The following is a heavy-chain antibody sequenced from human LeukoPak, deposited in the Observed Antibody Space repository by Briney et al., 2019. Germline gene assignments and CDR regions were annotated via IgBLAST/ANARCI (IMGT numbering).Heavy chain of an antibody. CDR1: GYTFTNYA. Sequence: ASVKVSCTASGYTFTNYAMNWVRQAPGQGLEWMGWINTNTGNPTYAQGFTGRFAFSLDTSVSTAYLQISSLKAEDTAVYYCARVSMAADYWGQGTLVTVSS. V-gene: IGHV7-4-1*02. D-gene: IGHD5-24*01. CDR2: INTNTGNP. CDR3: ARVSMAADY. J-gene: IGHJ4*02.